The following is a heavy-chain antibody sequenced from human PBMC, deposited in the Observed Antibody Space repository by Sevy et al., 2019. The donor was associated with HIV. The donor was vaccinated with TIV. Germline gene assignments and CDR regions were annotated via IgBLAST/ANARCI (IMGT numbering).Heavy chain of an antibody. CDR1: GLTVNSNY. J-gene: IGHJ4*02. CDR3: ARGKSGYGYALNY. D-gene: IGHD5-18*01. Sequence: GGSLRLSCAASGLTVNSNYMTWVRQAPGKGLEGVSLIYSDGTTYHADSVKDRFTISRDNSKNTLYLQMNSLRAEDTAVYYCARGKSGYGYALNYWGQGTLVTVSS. CDR2: IYSDGTT. V-gene: IGHV3-66*01.